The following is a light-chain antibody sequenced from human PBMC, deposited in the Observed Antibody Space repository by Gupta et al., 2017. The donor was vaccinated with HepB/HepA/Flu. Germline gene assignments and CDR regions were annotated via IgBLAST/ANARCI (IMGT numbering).Light chain of an antibody. J-gene: IGKJ4*01. CDR1: QSVLYSSNNKNY. Sequence: SVLTQSPDSLAVSLGERATINCKSSQSVLYSSNNKNYLAWYQQKPGQPPKLLIYWASTREFGVPDRFSGSGSGTDFTLTISSLQAEDVAVYYCQQYYSRPLTFGGGTNVEIK. V-gene: IGKV4-1*01. CDR3: QQYYSRPLT. CDR2: WAS.